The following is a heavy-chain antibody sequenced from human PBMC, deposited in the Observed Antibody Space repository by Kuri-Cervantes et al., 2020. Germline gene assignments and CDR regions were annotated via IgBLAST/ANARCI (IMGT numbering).Heavy chain of an antibody. D-gene: IGHD6-19*01. CDR1: GGSVSSGSYY. CDR3: ARRFYSSGWPVFDF. CDR2: IYYSGST. V-gene: IGHV4-61*01. Sequence: SETLSLTCTVSGGSVSSGSYYWSWIRQPPGKGLEWIGYIYYSGSTNYNPSLKSRVTISVDTSKNQFSLKLTSVTTADTALYYCARRFYSSGWPVFDFWGQGSLVTVSS. J-gene: IGHJ4*02.